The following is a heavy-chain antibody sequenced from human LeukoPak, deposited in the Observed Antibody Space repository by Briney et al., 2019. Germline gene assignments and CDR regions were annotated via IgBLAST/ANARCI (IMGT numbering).Heavy chain of an antibody. CDR2: IYYSGST. V-gene: IGHV4-59*01. J-gene: IGHJ3*02. CDR1: GGSISSYY. Sequence: PSETLSLTCTVSGGSISSYYWSWIRQPPGKGLEWIGYIYYSGSTNYNPSLKSRVTISVDTSKNQFSLKLSSVTAADTAVYYCARAGPLNALDIWGQGTMVTVSS. CDR3: ARAGPLNALDI.